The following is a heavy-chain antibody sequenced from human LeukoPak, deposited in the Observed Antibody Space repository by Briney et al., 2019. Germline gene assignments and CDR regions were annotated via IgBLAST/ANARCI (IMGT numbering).Heavy chain of an antibody. J-gene: IGHJ4*02. CDR2: ISSSSSYI. Sequence: GGSLRLSCAASGFTFSSYSMNWVRQAPGKGLEWVSSISSSSSYIYYADSVKGRFTISRDNAKNSLYLQMNSLRAEDTAVYYCARGGRSSSGSGNYWGQGTLVTVSS. D-gene: IGHD6-6*01. CDR3: ARGGRSSSGSGNY. CDR1: GFTFSSYS. V-gene: IGHV3-21*01.